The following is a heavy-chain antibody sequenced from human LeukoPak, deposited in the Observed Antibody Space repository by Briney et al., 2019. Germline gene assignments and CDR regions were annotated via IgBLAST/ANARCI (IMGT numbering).Heavy chain of an antibody. CDR1: GFTFTTYS. J-gene: IGHJ3*02. D-gene: IGHD1-26*01. Sequence: KTGGSLRLSCAASGFTFTTYSMNWVRQAPGKGLEWVSSISSSSRYIYYADSVKGRFTISRDNAKNSLYLQMNSLRAEDTAVYYCAREWEKDAFDIWGQGTMVTVSS. V-gene: IGHV3-21*01. CDR2: ISSSSRYI. CDR3: AREWEKDAFDI.